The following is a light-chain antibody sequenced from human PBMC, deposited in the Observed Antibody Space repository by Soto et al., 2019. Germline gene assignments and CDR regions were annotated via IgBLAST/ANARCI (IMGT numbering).Light chain of an antibody. J-gene: IGKJ4*01. CDR2: AAS. CDR1: QSISSY. Sequence: DIQMTQSPSSLSASLGDRVTITCRASQSISSYLNWYQQQPGKAPKLLIYAASSLQSGVPSRFSGSGSGTDLTLTISSLQPEDSATYYCQPSFITPLTFGGGTKVEIK. V-gene: IGKV1-39*01. CDR3: QPSFITPLT.